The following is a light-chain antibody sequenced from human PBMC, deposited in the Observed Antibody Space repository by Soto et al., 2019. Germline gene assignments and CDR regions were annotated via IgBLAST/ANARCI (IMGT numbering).Light chain of an antibody. J-gene: IGKJ2*01. CDR1: QGVSNN. CDR2: EAS. CDR3: QQYNNWPPMYT. V-gene: IGKV3-15*01. Sequence: EIVMTQSPATLPVSPGERVTLSCRTSQGVSNNLAWYQQKPGQAPRLLMYEASTRATSTPARFSGSGSGTEFTLPISNLQSEDLAVYYCQQYNNWPPMYTFGQGTKLEIK.